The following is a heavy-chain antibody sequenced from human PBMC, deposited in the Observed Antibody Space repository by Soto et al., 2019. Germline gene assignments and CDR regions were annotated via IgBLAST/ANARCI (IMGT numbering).Heavy chain of an antibody. D-gene: IGHD3-3*01. Sequence: SETLSLTCTVSGGSISSGDYYWSWIRQPPGKGLEWIGYIYYSGSTYYNPSLKSRVTISVDTSKNQFSLKLSSVTAADTAVYYCARDNILGILYGGMDVWGQGTTVTVSS. J-gene: IGHJ6*02. CDR3: ARDNILGILYGGMDV. CDR2: IYYSGST. CDR1: GGSISSGDYY. V-gene: IGHV4-30-4*01.